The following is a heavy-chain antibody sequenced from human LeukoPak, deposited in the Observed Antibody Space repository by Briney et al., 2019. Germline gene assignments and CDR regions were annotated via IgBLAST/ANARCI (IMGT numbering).Heavy chain of an antibody. CDR2: MNPNSGYT. CDR1: GYTFSSYD. CDR3: ARVWGSVDY. Sequence: ASVKVSRTTSGYTFSSYDINWVRQATGQGLEWMGWMNPNSGYTGYAQKFQGRVTMTRNTSISTAYMELSSLRSEDTAVYYCARVWGSVDYWGQGTLVTVSS. D-gene: IGHD3-16*01. J-gene: IGHJ4*02. V-gene: IGHV1-8*01.